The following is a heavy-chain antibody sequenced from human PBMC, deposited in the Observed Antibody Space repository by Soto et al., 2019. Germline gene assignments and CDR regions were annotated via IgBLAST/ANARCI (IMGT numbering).Heavy chain of an antibody. CDR1: GFTFSSYA. CDR3: AKGRGAGGHFDY. J-gene: IGHJ4*02. Sequence: DVQLLESGGGLVQPEGSLRLSCAASGFTFSSYAMGWVRQGPGKGLEWVAVVSIGGSTHYADSVRGRFTISSDNSKNTLSLQRNSLTAEDTAVYFCAKGRGAGGHFDYWGQGALVTVSS. V-gene: IGHV3-23*01. CDR2: VSIGGST. D-gene: IGHD2-15*01.